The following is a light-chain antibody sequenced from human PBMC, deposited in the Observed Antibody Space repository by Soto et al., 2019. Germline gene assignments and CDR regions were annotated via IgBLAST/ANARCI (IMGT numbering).Light chain of an antibody. CDR2: GAS. Sequence: EIVITQSPATLSVSPGERATLSCRASQSVSSNLAWYQQKPGQAPRLLINGASTRATGIPARFSGSGSGTEFTLTISSLQSEDFAVYYCQQYNNWPQTFGQGTKVDIK. J-gene: IGKJ1*01. CDR1: QSVSSN. CDR3: QQYNNWPQT. V-gene: IGKV3-15*01.